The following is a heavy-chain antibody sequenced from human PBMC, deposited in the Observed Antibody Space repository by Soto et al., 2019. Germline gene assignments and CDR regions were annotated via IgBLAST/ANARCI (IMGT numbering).Heavy chain of an antibody. CDR2: ISTSKGDT. J-gene: IGHJ4*02. CDR3: ATRSQAFDL. CDR1: GYTFTNFG. Sequence: QVQLVQSGPEVKKPGASVKVSCKTSGYTFTNFGIAWVRQAPGQGLEWMGWISTSKGDTNYAQKVQGRVTMTAVTSPSTAYMAFSSVSPDDTALYSCATRSQAFDLWGQGTLVTVSS. V-gene: IGHV1-18*01.